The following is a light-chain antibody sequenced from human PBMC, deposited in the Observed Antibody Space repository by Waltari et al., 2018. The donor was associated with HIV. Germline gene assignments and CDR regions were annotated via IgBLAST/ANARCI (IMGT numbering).Light chain of an antibody. J-gene: IGKJ2*01. CDR1: QDIINY. CDR2: DAS. CDR3: QQYDNLHT. Sequence: DIQMTQSPSSLSASVGDRVTITCQASQDIINYLNWYQQKPGKAPKLLIYDASNLETGVPSRFSGSGSGTDFTFTISSLQPEDIATYYCQQYDNLHTFGQGTKLEIK. V-gene: IGKV1-33*01.